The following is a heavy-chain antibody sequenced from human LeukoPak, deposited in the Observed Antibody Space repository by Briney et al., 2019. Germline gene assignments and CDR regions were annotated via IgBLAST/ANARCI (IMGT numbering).Heavy chain of an antibody. CDR3: ARGGGQTSSWRSFDL. J-gene: IGHJ4*02. V-gene: IGHV1-18*01. CDR1: GGTFSSYA. D-gene: IGHD6-13*01. CDR2: ISGYNGDT. Sequence: ASVKVSCKASGGTFSSYAISWVRQAPGQGLEWMGWISGYNGDTDYAPNFQDRVTMTTDTSTSTAYIELRSLSLDDTAVYYCARGGGQTSSWRSFDLWGQGTLVIVSS.